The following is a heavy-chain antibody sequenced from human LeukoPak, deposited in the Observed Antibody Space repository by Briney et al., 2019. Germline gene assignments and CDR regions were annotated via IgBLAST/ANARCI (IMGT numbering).Heavy chain of an antibody. Sequence: PSETLSLTCAVYGGSFSSYYWSWIRQPPGKGLEWIGYIYYSGSTNYNPSLKSRVTISVDTSKNQFSLKLSSVTAADTAVYYCARHIPDYYDSSGYLDYWGQGTLVTVSS. V-gene: IGHV4-59*08. CDR3: ARHIPDYYDSSGYLDY. J-gene: IGHJ4*02. CDR2: IYYSGST. CDR1: GGSFSSYY. D-gene: IGHD3-22*01.